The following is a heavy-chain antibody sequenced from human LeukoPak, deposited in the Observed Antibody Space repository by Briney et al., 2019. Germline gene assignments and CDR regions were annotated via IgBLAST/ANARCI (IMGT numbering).Heavy chain of an antibody. CDR2: INEDGSAK. D-gene: IGHD2/OR15-2a*01. CDR1: GFIFRNYW. CDR3: VRGFRSDY. V-gene: IGHV3-7*04. J-gene: IGHJ4*02. Sequence: GGSLRLSCAAAGFIFRNYWMGWVRQAPGKGLEWVANINEDGSAKYYVASVKGRFTISSDSTKNSLYLQMNSLRADDTAIYYCVRGFRSDYWGQGTLVSVSS.